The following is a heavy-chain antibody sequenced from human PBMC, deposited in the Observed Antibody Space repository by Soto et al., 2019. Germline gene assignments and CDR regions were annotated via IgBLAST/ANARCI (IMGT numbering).Heavy chain of an antibody. CDR3: AVAGLPFEY. D-gene: IGHD2-21*01. CDR2: INPNSGDT. CDR1: GYTFTGYY. V-gene: IGHV1-2*02. J-gene: IGHJ4*02. Sequence: QVQLVQSGAEVKKPGASVKVSCKTSGYTFTGYYIHWVRQAPGQGLEWMALINPNSGDTNYGHKFQGRVTLTRDTSINTVYVEVTILRFDDTAVYYCAVAGLPFEYWGQGTLVTVFS.